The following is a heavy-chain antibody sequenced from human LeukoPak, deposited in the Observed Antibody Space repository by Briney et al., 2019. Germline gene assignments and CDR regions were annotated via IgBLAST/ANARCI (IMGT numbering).Heavy chain of an antibody. J-gene: IGHJ4*02. Sequence: GALVKVSCTASGYTFTSYAMHWVRQAPGQRLEWMGWINAGNGNTKYSQKFQGRVTITRDTSASTAYMELSSLRSEDTAVYYCARDSRQLPLDYWGQGTLVTVSS. CDR3: ARDSRQLPLDY. V-gene: IGHV1-3*01. D-gene: IGHD2-2*01. CDR1: GYTFTSYA. CDR2: INAGNGNT.